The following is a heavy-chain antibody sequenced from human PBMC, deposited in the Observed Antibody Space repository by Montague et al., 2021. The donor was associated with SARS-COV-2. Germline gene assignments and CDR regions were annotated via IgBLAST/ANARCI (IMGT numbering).Heavy chain of an antibody. J-gene: IGHJ4*02. CDR3: ARVFDNSGYALDY. D-gene: IGHD5-12*01. CDR2: VHHDGSSGSA. CDR1: GGSFKNYY. V-gene: IGHV4-59*01. Sequence: SETLSLTCTVSGGSFKNYYWSWIRQPPGKGLEWIGYVHHDGSSGSANYNPSVWGRVTISVDTSKKQFSLHLSSVTPADTAVYFCARVFDNSGYALDYWGQGTQVTFSS.